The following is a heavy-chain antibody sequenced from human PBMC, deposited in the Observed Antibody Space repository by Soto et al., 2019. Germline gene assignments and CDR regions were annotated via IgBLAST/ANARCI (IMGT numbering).Heavy chain of an antibody. CDR3: AMAGNYRYFDA. Sequence: QVPLQGVGPGLVTPSETPSLTCTGLGGSVSSCTFFWGLIREAPGKGLEWIGYISSRGSTNYNPSLKSRVTISVDTSKNQFSLKLTSVTAADTAVYYCAMAGNYRYFDAWGQGTLVTVSS. J-gene: IGHJ4*02. CDR1: GGSVSSCTFF. D-gene: IGHD1-7*01. V-gene: IGHV4-61*01. CDR2: ISSRGST.